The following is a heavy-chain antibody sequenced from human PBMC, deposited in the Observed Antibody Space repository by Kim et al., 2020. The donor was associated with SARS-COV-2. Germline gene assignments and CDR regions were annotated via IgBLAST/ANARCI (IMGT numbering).Heavy chain of an antibody. D-gene: IGHD1-26*01. V-gene: IGHV3-48*02. Sequence: YTESVEGRFTITRDNAKNSLYLQMNSLRDEDTAVYYCARDSGSFHYGMDVWGQGTTVIVSS. J-gene: IGHJ6*02. CDR3: ARDSGSFHYGMDV.